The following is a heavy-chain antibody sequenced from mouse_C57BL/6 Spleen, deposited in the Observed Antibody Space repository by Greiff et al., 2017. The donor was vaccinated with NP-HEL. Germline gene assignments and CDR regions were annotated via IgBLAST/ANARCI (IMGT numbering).Heavy chain of an antibody. Sequence: QVQLQQSGAELVRPGTSVQVSCKASGYAFTNYLIEWVQQRPGQGLEWIGVINPGSGGTNYNEKFKGKATLTADKSSSTAYMQLSSLTSEDSAVYVGARSGAGDGYCGYFDVWGTGTTVTVSS. D-gene: IGHD2-3*01. J-gene: IGHJ1*03. CDR2: INPGSGGT. CDR1: GYAFTNYL. CDR3: ARSGAGDGYCGYFDV. V-gene: IGHV1-54*01.